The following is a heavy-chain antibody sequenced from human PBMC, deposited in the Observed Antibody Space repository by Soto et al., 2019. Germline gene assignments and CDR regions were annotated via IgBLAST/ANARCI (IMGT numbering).Heavy chain of an antibody. J-gene: IGHJ5*02. V-gene: IGHV4-59*08. CDR1: GDSINNYY. CDR3: VRRRCFGVICPEGPWPPP. CDR2: APYTGST. Sequence: SETLSLTCTVSGDSINNYYWNWVRQRPGKGLEWIGYAPYTGSTNYNPSLRGRVTISMDTSKNQFSLTLTSVTAADTALYYCVRRRCFGVICPEGPWPPPWGQGLLVT. D-gene: IGHD2-8*01.